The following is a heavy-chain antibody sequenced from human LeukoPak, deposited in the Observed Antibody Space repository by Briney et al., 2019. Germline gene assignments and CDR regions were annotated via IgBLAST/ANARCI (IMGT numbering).Heavy chain of an antibody. D-gene: IGHD4-11*01. CDR2: INHSGST. CDR1: GGSFSGYY. CDR3: ARVSSNPLYYYYYYMDV. J-gene: IGHJ6*03. Sequence: SETLSLTCAVYGGSFSGYYWSWIRQPPGKGLEWIGEINHSGSTNYNPSLKSQVTISVDTSKNQFSLKLSSVTAADTAVYYCARVSSNPLYYYYYYMDVWGKGTTVTVSS. V-gene: IGHV4-34*01.